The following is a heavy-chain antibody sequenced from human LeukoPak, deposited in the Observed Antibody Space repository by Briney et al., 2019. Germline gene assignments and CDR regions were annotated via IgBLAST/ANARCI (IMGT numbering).Heavy chain of an antibody. CDR1: GGTFSSYA. CDR3: ARESLGGQQLVPGAFDI. V-gene: IGHV1-69*13. J-gene: IGHJ3*02. Sequence: GASVKVSCKASGGTFSSYAISWVRQAPGQGLEWMGGIIPIFGTANYAQKFQGRVTITADESTSTAYMELSSLRSEDTAVYYCARESLGGQQLVPGAFDIWGQGTMVTVSS. D-gene: IGHD6-13*01. CDR2: IIPIFGTA.